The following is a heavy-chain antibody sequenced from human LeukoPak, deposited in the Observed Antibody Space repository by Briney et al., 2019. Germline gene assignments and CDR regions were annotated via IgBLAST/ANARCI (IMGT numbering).Heavy chain of an antibody. CDR2: ISSSSSYI. J-gene: IGHJ4*02. CDR1: GFTFSSYS. CDR3: ARDRGDSYGSTTYYFDY. Sequence: PEGSLRLSCAASGFTFSSYSMNWVRQAPGKGLEWVSSISSSSSYIYYADSVKGRFTISRDNAKNSLYLQMNSLRAEDTAVYYCARDRGDSYGSTTYYFDYWGQGTLVTVSS. V-gene: IGHV3-21*01. D-gene: IGHD5-18*01.